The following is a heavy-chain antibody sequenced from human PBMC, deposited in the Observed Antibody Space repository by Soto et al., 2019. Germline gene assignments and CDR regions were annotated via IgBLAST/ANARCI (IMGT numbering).Heavy chain of an antibody. V-gene: IGHV3-73*02. CDR1: GFIFSDSA. Sequence: EVKLVESGGGLVQPGGSLKLSCTASGFIFSDSAMHWVRQASGKGLEWVGRIRSKVNNYATAYTTSMNGRFTISRDDSKNTTYLQVSSLKTEDTAVYYCARPYYDILTGNDGYYGLDVWGQGTTVTVSS. CDR2: IRSKVNNYAT. CDR3: ARPYYDILTGNDGYYGLDV. D-gene: IGHD3-9*01. J-gene: IGHJ6*02.